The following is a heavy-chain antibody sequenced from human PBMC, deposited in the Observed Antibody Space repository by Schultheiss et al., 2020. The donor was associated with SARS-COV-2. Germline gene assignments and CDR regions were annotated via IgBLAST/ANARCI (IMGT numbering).Heavy chain of an antibody. CDR3: ARHGDSSSYYYYYYMDV. D-gene: IGHD6-6*01. CDR2: ISYSGNT. J-gene: IGHJ6*03. CDR1: GGSISSYY. Sequence: SETLSLTCTVSGGSISSYYWSWIRQPPGKGLEWIGYISYSGNTNYNPSLKSRVTISVDTSKNQFSLKLSSVTAADTAVYYCARHGDSSSYYYYYYMDVWGKGTTVTVSS. V-gene: IGHV4-59*08.